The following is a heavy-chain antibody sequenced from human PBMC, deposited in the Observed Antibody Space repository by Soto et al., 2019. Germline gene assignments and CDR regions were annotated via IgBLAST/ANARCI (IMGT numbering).Heavy chain of an antibody. Sequence: SETLSLTCTISGGSISSYCWNWIRQPPGKGLEWIGYICYSGSTNYNPSLKSRVTLSLDTSKNQFSLGLRSVTATDTAVYYCARSPDPTAARPGWFDPWGQGTLVTVSS. CDR3: ARSPDPTAARPGWFDP. V-gene: IGHV4-59*08. D-gene: IGHD6-6*01. J-gene: IGHJ5*02. CDR1: GGSISSYC. CDR2: ICYSGST.